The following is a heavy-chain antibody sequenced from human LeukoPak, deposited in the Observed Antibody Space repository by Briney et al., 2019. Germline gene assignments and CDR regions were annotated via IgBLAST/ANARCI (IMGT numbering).Heavy chain of an antibody. CDR1: GGSISSSSYY. J-gene: IGHJ4*02. CDR2: IYYSGST. V-gene: IGHV4-39*01. D-gene: IGHD3-16*02. Sequence: SETLSLTCTVSGGSISSSSYYWGWIRQPPGKGLEWIGSIYYSGSTYYNPSLKSRVTISVDTSKNQFSLKLSSVTDADTAVYYCARQGRVITFGGVIVTTTYYWGQGTLVTVSS. CDR3: ARQGRVITFGGVIVTTTYY.